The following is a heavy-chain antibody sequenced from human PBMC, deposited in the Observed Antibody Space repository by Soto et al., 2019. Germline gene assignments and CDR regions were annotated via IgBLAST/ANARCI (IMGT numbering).Heavy chain of an antibody. CDR1: GFPVSSNY. J-gene: IGHJ4*02. Sequence: PGGSLRLSCAASGFPVSSNYMSWVRQAPGKGLEWVSVIYSGGTTINYADSVKGRFTISRDNAKSTLYLQMNNLGVDDTAVYYCATAGSYRFDYWGLGTLVTVSS. CDR2: IYSGGTTI. CDR3: ATAGSYRFDY. D-gene: IGHD3-10*01. V-gene: IGHV3-66*01.